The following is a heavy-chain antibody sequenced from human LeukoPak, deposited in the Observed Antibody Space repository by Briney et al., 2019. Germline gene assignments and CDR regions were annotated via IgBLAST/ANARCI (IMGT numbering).Heavy chain of an antibody. D-gene: IGHD3-10*01. V-gene: IGHV4-61*09. Sequence: PSETLSLTCTVSGGSVSTGSYYWSWIRQPAGRGLEWIGHIHTSGTMNYNASLKSRVRISVETSKNQFSLRLSSVTAADTAVYYCARDPGYGSGSYYRRGYWFDPWGQGTLVTVSS. CDR2: IHTSGTM. J-gene: IGHJ5*02. CDR3: ARDPGYGSGSYYRRGYWFDP. CDR1: GGSVSTGSYY.